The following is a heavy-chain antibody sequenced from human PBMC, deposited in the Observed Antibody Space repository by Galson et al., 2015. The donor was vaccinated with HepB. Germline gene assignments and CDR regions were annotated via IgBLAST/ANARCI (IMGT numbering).Heavy chain of an antibody. V-gene: IGHV7-4-1*02. CDR2: INTNTGNP. Sequence: SVKVSCKASGYSFTSYGVSWVRQGPGQGLEWMGWINTNTGNPAYAQGFTGRFVFSLDTSVSTAYLQISSLKAEDTAVYYCARVSYTYYNNPGEANYWGQGTLVTVSS. J-gene: IGHJ4*02. CDR1: GYSFTSYG. CDR3: ARVSYTYYNNPGEANY. D-gene: IGHD3-22*01.